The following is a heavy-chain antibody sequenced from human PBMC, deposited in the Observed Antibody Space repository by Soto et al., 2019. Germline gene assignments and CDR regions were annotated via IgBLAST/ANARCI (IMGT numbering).Heavy chain of an antibody. J-gene: IGHJ5*02. D-gene: IGHD2-15*01. CDR2: VYYSSST. V-gene: IGHV4-31*03. Sequence: QVQLQESGPGLVKPSQTLSLTCTVSGDSISSGGYYWTWIRQPPGKGLEWIGYVYYSSSTYSSPSLQSRVTISMDASKNQFFLSLTSVTAADTAVYYCARDRGGLGNWFDPWGQGTLVTVSS. CDR3: ARDRGGLGNWFDP. CDR1: GDSISSGGYY.